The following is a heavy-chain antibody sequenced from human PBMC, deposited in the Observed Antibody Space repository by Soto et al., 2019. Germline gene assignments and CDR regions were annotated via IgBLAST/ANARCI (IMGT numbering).Heavy chain of an antibody. Sequence: SETLSLTCTVFGGYISSSSSYWGWIRQPPGKGLEWFGSIYYSGSTYYNPSLKSRVTISVDTSKNQFSLKLSSVTAADTAVYYCAQTLNRYYDILTGYAYYYGMDVWGQGTTVT. CDR1: GGYISSSSSY. D-gene: IGHD3-9*01. J-gene: IGHJ6*02. CDR3: AQTLNRYYDILTGYAYYYGMDV. CDR2: IYYSGST. V-gene: IGHV4-39*01.